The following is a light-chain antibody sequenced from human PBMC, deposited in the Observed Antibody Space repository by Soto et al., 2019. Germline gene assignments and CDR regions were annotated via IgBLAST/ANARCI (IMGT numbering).Light chain of an antibody. CDR1: GSNIGSNY. V-gene: IGLV1-47*01. J-gene: IGLJ2*01. CDR2: TNN. Sequence: HSVVTQPPSASGTPGQTVTISCSGSGSNIGSNYVYWYQQLPGTAPKLLIYTNNQRPSGVPDRFSGSKSGTSASASLAISGLRSEDEADYYCAVWDDSLTGVVFGGGTKLTVL. CDR3: AVWDDSLTGVV.